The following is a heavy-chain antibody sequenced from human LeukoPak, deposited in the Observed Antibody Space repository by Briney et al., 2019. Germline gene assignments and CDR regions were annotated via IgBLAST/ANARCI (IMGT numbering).Heavy chain of an antibody. J-gene: IGHJ4*02. CDR3: AAFDWLMSRGIDY. V-gene: IGHV3-7*01. CDR2: IKQGGSEK. Sequence: GGSLRLSCAASGFTFSSYWMSWVRQAPGKGLEWVANIKQGGSEKYYVDSVKGRFTISRDNAKNSLYLQMNSLRAEDTAVYYCAAFDWLMSRGIDYWGQGTLVTVSS. CDR1: GFTFSSYW. D-gene: IGHD3-9*01.